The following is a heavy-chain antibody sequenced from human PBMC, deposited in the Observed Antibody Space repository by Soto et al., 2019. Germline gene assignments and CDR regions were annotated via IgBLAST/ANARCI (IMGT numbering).Heavy chain of an antibody. J-gene: IGHJ3*02. CDR1: GGSISSYY. V-gene: IGHV4-4*07. Sequence: LSLTCTVSGGSISSYYWSWIRQPAGKGLEWIGRIYTSGSTNYNPSLKSRVTMSVDTSKNQFSLKLSSVTAADTAVYYCARDGMDIVVVPAAIGSLAFDIWGQGTMVTVSS. CDR2: IYTSGST. D-gene: IGHD2-2*02. CDR3: ARDGMDIVVVPAAIGSLAFDI.